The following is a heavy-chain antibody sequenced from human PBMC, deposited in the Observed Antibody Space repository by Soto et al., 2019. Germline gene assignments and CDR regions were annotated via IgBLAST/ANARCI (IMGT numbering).Heavy chain of an antibody. D-gene: IGHD6-6*01. CDR1: CGSFSGYY. J-gene: IGHJ4*02. V-gene: IGHV4-34*01. CDR3: ARTSRFDC. Sequence: QVQLQQWGAGLLKPSETLSLTCADYCGSFSGYYWCWIRQPPGKGLEWIGEINHSGSTNYNPPLKSLVTMSVDTSKNQFSLKLSSVTAADAAVYYCARTSRFDCWVQGTLVTVSS. CDR2: INHSGST.